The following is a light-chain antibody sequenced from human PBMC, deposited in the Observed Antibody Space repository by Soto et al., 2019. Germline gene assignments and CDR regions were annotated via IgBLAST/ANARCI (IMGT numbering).Light chain of an antibody. CDR2: GAS. V-gene: IGKV3-20*01. Sequence: PGERATLSCRASQSVSSSNFAWYQQKPAQAPRLLIYGASRRAPGIPERFSGSGSGTDFTLTISRLEPEDFAVYYCQQYNNWPRTFGGGTKVDIK. CDR3: QQYNNWPRT. J-gene: IGKJ4*01. CDR1: QSVSSSN.